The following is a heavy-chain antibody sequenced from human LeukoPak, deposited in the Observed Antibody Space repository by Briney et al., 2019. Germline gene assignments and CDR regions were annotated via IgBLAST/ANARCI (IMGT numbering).Heavy chain of an antibody. J-gene: IGHJ4*02. D-gene: IGHD3-22*01. Sequence: ASVKVSCKASGYTFTSYAMHWVRQAPGQRLEWMGWINAGNGTTKYSQKFQGRVTITRDTSASTAYMELSSLRSEDTAVYYCARGARLYWNYYDSSGYSPLGYWGQGTLVTVSS. V-gene: IGHV1-3*01. CDR1: GYTFTSYA. CDR3: ARGARLYWNYYDSSGYSPLGY. CDR2: INAGNGTT.